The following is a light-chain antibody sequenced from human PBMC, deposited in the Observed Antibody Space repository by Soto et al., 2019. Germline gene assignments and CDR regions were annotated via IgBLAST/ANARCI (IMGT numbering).Light chain of an antibody. CDR1: LSVSRN. Sequence: EIVLTQSPATLSVSPGERATLSCRASLSVSRNLAWYQQKPGQAPRLLIFDASTRATGIPARFSGSGFGTHFTLTISSLEPEDFAMYYCQQSASSVTFGQGTRLEI. CDR3: QQSASSVT. V-gene: IGKV3-20*01. CDR2: DAS. J-gene: IGKJ5*01.